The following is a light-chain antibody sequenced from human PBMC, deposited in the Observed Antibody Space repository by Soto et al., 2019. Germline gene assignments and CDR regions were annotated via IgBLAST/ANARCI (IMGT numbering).Light chain of an antibody. V-gene: IGKV3-11*01. CDR2: DAS. J-gene: IGKJ3*01. Sequence: EIVLTQSPATLSLSPGERATLSCRASQSVRSFLGWYQQRPGQAPRLLVYDASDRATDIPARFSGSGSGTDFTLTISSLEPEDFAVYYCQQSYTWPFTFGPGTKVDIK. CDR1: QSVRSF. CDR3: QQSYTWPFT.